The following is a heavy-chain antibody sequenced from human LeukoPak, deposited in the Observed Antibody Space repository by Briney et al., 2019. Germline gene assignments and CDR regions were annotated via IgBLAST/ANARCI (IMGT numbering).Heavy chain of an antibody. CDR2: INHSGST. Sequence: SETLSLTCAVYGGSFSGYYWSWIRQPPGKELEWIGEINHSGSTNYNPSLKSRVTISVDTSKNQFSLKLSSVTAADTAVYYCARGSGIAAAGIKTGWFDPWGQGTLVTVSS. CDR3: ARGSGIAAAGIKTGWFDP. CDR1: GGSFSGYY. D-gene: IGHD6-13*01. V-gene: IGHV4-34*01. J-gene: IGHJ5*02.